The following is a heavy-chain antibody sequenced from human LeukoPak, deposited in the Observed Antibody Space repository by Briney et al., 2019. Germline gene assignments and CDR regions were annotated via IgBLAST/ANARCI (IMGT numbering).Heavy chain of an antibody. CDR2: INGDGGST. V-gene: IGHV3-23*01. CDR3: ANRIGYSSGWYFDY. D-gene: IGHD6-19*01. Sequence: GGSLRLSCAASGFTFSSYAMSWVRQAPGKGLEWVSAINGDGGSTYYADSVKGRFTISRDNSKNTLYLQMNSLRAEDTAVYYCANRIGYSSGWYFDYWGQGTPVTVSS. CDR1: GFTFSSYA. J-gene: IGHJ4*02.